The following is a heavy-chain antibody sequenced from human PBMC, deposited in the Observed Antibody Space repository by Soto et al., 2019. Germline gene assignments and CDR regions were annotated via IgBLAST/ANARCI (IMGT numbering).Heavy chain of an antibody. V-gene: IGHV6-1*01. J-gene: IGHJ5*02. CDR1: GDSVSSNSSA. CDR2: TYYRSKWYN. CDR3: ARAAAGTDWFDP. D-gene: IGHD6-13*01. Sequence: SQTLSLPCAISGDSVSSNSSAWNFIRQSPSRGLEWLGRTYYRSKWYNDYAVSVKSRITINPDTSKNQFSLQLNSVTPEDTAVYYCARAAAGTDWFDPWGQGTLVTVSS.